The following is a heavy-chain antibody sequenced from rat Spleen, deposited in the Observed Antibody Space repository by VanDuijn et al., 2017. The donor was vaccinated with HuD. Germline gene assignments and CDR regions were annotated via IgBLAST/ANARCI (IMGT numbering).Heavy chain of an antibody. CDR2: ITHTGGNT. CDR3: ARVAGGYFDY. CDR1: GFTFNDYW. V-gene: IGHV5-31*01. D-gene: IGHD1-4*01. Sequence: EVHLVESGGGLVQPGRSLKLSCVTSGFTFNDYWMTWIRQAPGKGLEWVASITHTGGNTYYPDSVKGRFTISRDSARSTLFLQMNSLKFEDTATYYCARVAGGYFDYWGQGVMVTVSS. J-gene: IGHJ2*01.